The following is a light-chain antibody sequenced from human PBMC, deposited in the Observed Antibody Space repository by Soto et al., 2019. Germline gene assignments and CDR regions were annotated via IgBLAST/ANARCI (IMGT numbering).Light chain of an antibody. Sequence: IVLMQSSDTLSLSPGERATLSCRASQSVSSYLAWYQQKPGQAPRLLIYDASNRATGIPARFSGSGSGTDFTLTISSLEPEDFAVYYCQQRSNWPITFGQGTRLEI. J-gene: IGKJ5*01. V-gene: IGKV3-11*01. CDR2: DAS. CDR1: QSVSSY. CDR3: QQRSNWPIT.